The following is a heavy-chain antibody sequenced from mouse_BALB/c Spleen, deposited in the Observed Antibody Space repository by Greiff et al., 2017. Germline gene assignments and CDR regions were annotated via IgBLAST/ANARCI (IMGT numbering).Heavy chain of an antibody. J-gene: IGHJ3*01. CDR2: ISTYYGNT. Sequence: VQLQQSGPELVRPGVSVKISCKGSGYTFTDYAMHWVKQSHAKSLEWIGVISTYYGNTNYNQKFKGKATMTVDKSSSTAYMELARLTSEDSAIYYSAREYGYDEAGFAYWGQGTLVTVSA. CDR1: GYTFTDYA. CDR3: AREYGYDEAGFAY. V-gene: IGHV1-67*01. D-gene: IGHD2-2*01.